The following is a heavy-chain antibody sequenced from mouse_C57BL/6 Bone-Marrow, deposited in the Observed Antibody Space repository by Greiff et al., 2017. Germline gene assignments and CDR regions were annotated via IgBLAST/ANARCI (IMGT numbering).Heavy chain of an antibody. D-gene: IGHD2-4*01. CDR1: GYTFTSYG. Sequence: VQLQQSGAELARPGASVKLSCKASGYTFTSYGISWVKQRTGQGLEWIGEIYPRSGNTYYNEKFKGKATLTADKSSSTAYMELRSLTSEDSAVYFCARGGYDYDVDPYAMDYWGQGTSVTVSS. CDR3: ARGGYDYDVDPYAMDY. J-gene: IGHJ4*01. CDR2: IYPRSGNT. V-gene: IGHV1-81*01.